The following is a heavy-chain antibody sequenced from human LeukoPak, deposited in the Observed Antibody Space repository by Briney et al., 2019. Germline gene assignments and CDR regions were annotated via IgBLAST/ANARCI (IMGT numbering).Heavy chain of an antibody. J-gene: IGHJ4*02. CDR3: AKNVGYTYGYPFDS. D-gene: IGHD5-18*01. CDR1: GFTFSSYW. V-gene: IGHV3-23*01. Sequence: GGSLRLSCAASGFTFSSYWMSWVRQAPGKGLEWVSVISGSGGTTYYADSVKGRFTISRDNSKNTLYLQMNSLRAEDTAVYYCAKNVGYTYGYPFDSWGQGALVTVSS. CDR2: ISGSGGTT.